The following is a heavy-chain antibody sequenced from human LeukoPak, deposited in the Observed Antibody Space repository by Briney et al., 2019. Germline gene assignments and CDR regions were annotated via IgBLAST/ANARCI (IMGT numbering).Heavy chain of an antibody. V-gene: IGHV5-51*01. CDR2: IYPGDPDT. CDR3: ARRRAGTTPYNWFDP. D-gene: IGHD1-1*01. J-gene: IGHJ5*02. Sequence: GESLKISCKGSGYSFTSYWIGWVRQMPGKGLEWMGIIYPGDPDTRYSPSFQGQVTISADKSISTAYLQWSSLKASDTAMYYCARRRAGTTPYNWFDPWGQGTLVTVSS. CDR1: GYSFTSYW.